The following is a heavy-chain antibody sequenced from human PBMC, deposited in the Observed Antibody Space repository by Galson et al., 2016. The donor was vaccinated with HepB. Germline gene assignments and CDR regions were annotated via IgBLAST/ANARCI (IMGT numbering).Heavy chain of an antibody. CDR1: GFTFSSYS. D-gene: IGHD6-13*01. V-gene: IGHV3-21*01. CDR3: ARTYSSTWLDASDI. J-gene: IGHJ3*02. CDR2: ISSSSSYI. Sequence: SLRLSCAASGFTFSSYSMNWGRQAPGKGLEWVSSISSSSSYIYYADSVKGRSTISRDNAQNSLYLQLNSLRDEDTAVYYCARTYSSTWLDASDIWGQGTMVTVSS.